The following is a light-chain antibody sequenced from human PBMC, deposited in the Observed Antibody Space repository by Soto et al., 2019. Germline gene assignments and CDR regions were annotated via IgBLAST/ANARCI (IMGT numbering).Light chain of an antibody. CDR2: AAS. Sequence: EIVLTQSPGTLSLSPGERATLSCRASRSVSKTHLAWYQQKPGQAPRLLIYAASTRATGIPDRFSGSGSGTDFTLTVSRLEPEDFAVYYFQQCGHSPRTFGQGTKVEIK. CDR1: RSVSKTH. V-gene: IGKV3-20*01. J-gene: IGKJ1*01. CDR3: QQCGHSPRT.